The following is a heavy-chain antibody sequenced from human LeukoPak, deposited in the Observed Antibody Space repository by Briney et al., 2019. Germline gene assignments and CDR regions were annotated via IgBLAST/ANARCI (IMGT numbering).Heavy chain of an antibody. CDR3: ARGLGYCSGGSCGN. CDR2: INHSGST. CDR1: GGSLSGYY. D-gene: IGHD2-15*01. V-gene: IGHV4-34*01. J-gene: IGHJ4*02. Sequence: SETLSLTCAVYGGSLSGYYWSWIRQPPGKGLEWIGEINHSGSTNYNPSLKSRVTISVDTSKNQFSLKLSSVTAADTAVYYCARGLGYCSGGSCGNWGQGTLVTVSS.